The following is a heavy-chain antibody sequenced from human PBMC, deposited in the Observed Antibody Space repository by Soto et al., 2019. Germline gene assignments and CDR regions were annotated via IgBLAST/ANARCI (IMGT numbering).Heavy chain of an antibody. CDR2: ISGSGGST. Sequence: GGSLRLSCTASGFTFSIFAMSWVRQSPGKGLEWVSTISGSGGSTYYADAVKGRFTISRDNSMGTLYLQMKSLRVEDTAIYYCAKEVSLGSTVDLGYWGQGALVTVSS. D-gene: IGHD7-27*01. V-gene: IGHV3-23*01. CDR1: GFTFSIFA. CDR3: AKEVSLGSTVDLGY. J-gene: IGHJ4*02.